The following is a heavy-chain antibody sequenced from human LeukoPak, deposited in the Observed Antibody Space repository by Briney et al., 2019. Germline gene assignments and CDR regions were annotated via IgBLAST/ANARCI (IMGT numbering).Heavy chain of an antibody. Sequence: GGSLRLSCSASGFTFSSYALHWVRQAPGKGLEYVSGVNSNGVSTNYADSVKGRITISRDNSNNTLHLQMSSLRGEDTAVYYCMKDRDRNPARVNFDYWGQGTLVTVSS. D-gene: IGHD5-24*01. V-gene: IGHV3-64D*06. CDR2: VNSNGVST. CDR1: GFTFSSYA. J-gene: IGHJ4*02. CDR3: MKDRDRNPARVNFDY.